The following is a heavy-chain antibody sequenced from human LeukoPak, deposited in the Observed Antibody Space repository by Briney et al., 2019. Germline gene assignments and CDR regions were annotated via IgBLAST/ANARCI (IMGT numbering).Heavy chain of an antibody. V-gene: IGHV1-69*04. CDR1: GGTFSSYA. CDR3: ARDGIVVVVAATNMDV. Sequence: EASVKVSCTASGGTFSSYAISWVRQAPGQGLEWMGRIIPILGIANYAQKFQGRVTITADKSTSTAYMELSSLRSEDTAVYYCARDGIVVVVAATNMDVWGQGTTVTVSS. J-gene: IGHJ6*02. CDR2: IIPILGIA. D-gene: IGHD2-15*01.